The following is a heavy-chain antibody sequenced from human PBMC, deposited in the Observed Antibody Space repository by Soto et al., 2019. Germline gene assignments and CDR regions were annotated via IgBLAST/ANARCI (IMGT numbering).Heavy chain of an antibody. Sequence: QVQLVESGGGVVQPGRSLRLSCAASGFTFSSYAMHWVRQAPGKGLEWVAVISYDGSNKYYADSVKGRFTISRDNSKKTLYLQMNSLRAEDKAVYYCARAMAYSSSWYTGGMDVWGQGTTVTVSS. J-gene: IGHJ6*02. V-gene: IGHV3-30-3*01. CDR1: GFTFSSYA. CDR2: ISYDGSNK. CDR3: ARAMAYSSSWYTGGMDV. D-gene: IGHD6-13*01.